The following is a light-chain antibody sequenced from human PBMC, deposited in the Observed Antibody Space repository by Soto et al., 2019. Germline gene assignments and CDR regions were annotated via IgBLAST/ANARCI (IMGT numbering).Light chain of an antibody. CDR2: AAS. V-gene: IGKV1-39*01. Sequence: DIQMTQSPSSLSASVGDRVTITCRARQSISNYLNWYQLKPGKVPKLLIYAASTLHTVVPSRFSGSGSGTDFTLTISSLQPEDSASYYCQQSYSSWATFGGGTKVEIK. CDR1: QSISNY. J-gene: IGKJ4*01. CDR3: QQSYSSWAT.